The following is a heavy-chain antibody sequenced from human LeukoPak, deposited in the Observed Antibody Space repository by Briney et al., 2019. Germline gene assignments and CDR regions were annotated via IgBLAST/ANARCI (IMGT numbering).Heavy chain of an antibody. Sequence: SETLSLTCTVSGGSISSSSYYLGWIRQPPGKGLEWIGSIYYSGSTYYNPSLKSRVTISVDTSKNQFSLKLSSVTAADTAVYYCARHVRDGYNSIVPFDYWGQGTLVTVSS. CDR3: ARHVRDGYNSIVPFDY. CDR2: IYYSGST. V-gene: IGHV4-39*01. D-gene: IGHD5-24*01. J-gene: IGHJ4*02. CDR1: GGSISSSSYY.